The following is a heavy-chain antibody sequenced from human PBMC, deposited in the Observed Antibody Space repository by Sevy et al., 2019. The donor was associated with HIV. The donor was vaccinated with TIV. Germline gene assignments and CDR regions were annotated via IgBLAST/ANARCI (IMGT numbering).Heavy chain of an antibody. D-gene: IGHD3-10*01. CDR3: AKVRPMGMTMVRGVTYHHEYFQH. V-gene: IGHV3-23*01. Sequence: GGSLRLSCAASGFTFSSYAMSWVRQAPGKGLEWVSAISGSGGSTYYAHSVKGRFTISRDNSKNTLYLQMNSLRAEDTAVYYCAKVRPMGMTMVRGVTYHHEYFQHWGQGTLVTVSS. J-gene: IGHJ1*01. CDR2: ISGSGGST. CDR1: GFTFSSYA.